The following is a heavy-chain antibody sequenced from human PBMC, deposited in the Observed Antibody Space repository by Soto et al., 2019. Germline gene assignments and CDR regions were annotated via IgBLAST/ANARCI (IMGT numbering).Heavy chain of an antibody. J-gene: IGHJ3*02. Sequence: AGGSLRLSCAASGFTFRRHGMHWVRQAPGKGLEWLTIISYDGSQKFYAESVKGRFAIYRDNSKNMVYLQMNSLRAEDTAVYYCAKDVWNDVPATDGFDIWGQGTKVTVSS. CDR2: ISYDGSQK. CDR1: GFTFRRHG. D-gene: IGHD1-1*01. V-gene: IGHV3-30*18. CDR3: AKDVWNDVPATDGFDI.